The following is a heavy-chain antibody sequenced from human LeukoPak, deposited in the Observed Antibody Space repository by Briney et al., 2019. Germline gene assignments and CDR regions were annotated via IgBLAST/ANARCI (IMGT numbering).Heavy chain of an antibody. CDR2: IIPIFGTA. V-gene: IGHV1-69*13. CDR3: ARVREGWELGGNWFDP. Sequence: SVKVSCKASRGTFSSYAISWVRQAPGQGLEWMGGIIPIFGTAYYAQKFQGRVTITADESTSTAYMELSSLRSEDTAVYYCARVREGWELGGNWFDPWGQGTLVTVSS. CDR1: RGTFSSYA. J-gene: IGHJ5*02. D-gene: IGHD1-26*01.